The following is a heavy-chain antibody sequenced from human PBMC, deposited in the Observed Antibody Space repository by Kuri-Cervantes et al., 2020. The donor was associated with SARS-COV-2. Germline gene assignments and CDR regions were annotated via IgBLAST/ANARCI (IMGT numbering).Heavy chain of an antibody. Sequence: GESLKISCAASGFTFSSYAMHWVRQAPGKGLEYVSAISSNGGSTYYADSVKGRFTISRDNSKNTLYLQMGSLRAEDTAVYYCARRLEYDFWSGPLDAFDIWGQGTMVTVSS. D-gene: IGHD3-3*01. V-gene: IGHV3-64*02. CDR3: ARRLEYDFWSGPLDAFDI. CDR1: GFTFSSYA. CDR2: ISSNGGST. J-gene: IGHJ3*02.